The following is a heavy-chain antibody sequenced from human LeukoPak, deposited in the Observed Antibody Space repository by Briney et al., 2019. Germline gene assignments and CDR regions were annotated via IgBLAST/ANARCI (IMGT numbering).Heavy chain of an antibody. D-gene: IGHD3-9*01. J-gene: IGHJ6*03. Sequence: SVKVSCKASGGTFSSYAISWVRQAPGQGLEWMGGIIPIFGTANYAQKFQGRVTITADESTSTAYMELSSLRSEDTAVYYCARAYYDILTGYSLGYYYYMDVWGNGTTVTISS. CDR2: IIPIFGTA. CDR3: ARAYYDILTGYSLGYYYYMDV. V-gene: IGHV1-69*01. CDR1: GGTFSSYA.